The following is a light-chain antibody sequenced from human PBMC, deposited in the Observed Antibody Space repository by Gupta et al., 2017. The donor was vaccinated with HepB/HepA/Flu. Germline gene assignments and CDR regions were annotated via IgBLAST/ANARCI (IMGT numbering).Light chain of an antibody. CDR2: QDN. CDR1: ALPKQY. J-gene: IGLJ3*02. CDR3: QSGDTSGSYPVV. V-gene: IGLV3-25*03. Sequence: SYELTQPPSVSVSPGQTARITCSGDALPKQYIFWYQKKPGQAPVLVIYQDNERPSGIPERFSGSSSGTTVTLTISGVQAEDEAEYYCQSGDTSGSYPVVFGGGTKLTVL.